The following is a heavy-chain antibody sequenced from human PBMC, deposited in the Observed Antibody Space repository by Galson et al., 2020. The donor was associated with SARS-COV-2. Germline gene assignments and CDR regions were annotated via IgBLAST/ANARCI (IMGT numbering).Heavy chain of an antibody. J-gene: IGHJ2*01. V-gene: IGHV3-53*01. CDR1: GFTVSSNY. CDR2: IYSGGST. D-gene: IGHD2-2*01. Sequence: GGSLRLSCAASGFTVSSNYMSWVRQAPGKGLEWVSVIYSGGSTYYADSVKGRFTISRDNSKNTLYLQMNSLRAEDTAVYYCARAKTDIVVVPAAKRSYWYFDLWGRGTLVTVSS. CDR3: ARAKTDIVVVPAAKRSYWYFDL.